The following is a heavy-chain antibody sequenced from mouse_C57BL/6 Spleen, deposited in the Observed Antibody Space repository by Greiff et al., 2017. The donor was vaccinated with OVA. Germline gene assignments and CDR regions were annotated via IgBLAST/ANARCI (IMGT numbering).Heavy chain of an antibody. V-gene: IGHV1-80*01. Sequence: VQLVESGAELVKPGASVKISCKASGYAFSSYWMNWVKQRPGKGLEWIGQIYPGDGDTNYNGKFKGKATLTADKSSSTAYMQLSSLTSEDSAVYYCARYGSYGYFDYWGQGTTLTVSS. CDR2: IYPGDGDT. CDR1: GYAFSSYW. J-gene: IGHJ2*01. CDR3: ARYGSYGYFDY. D-gene: IGHD1-1*01.